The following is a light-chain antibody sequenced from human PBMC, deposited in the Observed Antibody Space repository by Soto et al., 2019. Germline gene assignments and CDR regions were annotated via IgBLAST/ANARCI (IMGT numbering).Light chain of an antibody. V-gene: IGKV3-20*01. CDR1: QSIIT. Sequence: EFELTQSPGTLSLSPGESATLSCRASQSIITLAWYKQKPGRAPRLLIFGVSRRATGIPDRFSGSGSGTDFTLTINRLEPEDFAVYYCQEYGRLPLTFGGGTKVEIK. J-gene: IGKJ4*01. CDR2: GVS. CDR3: QEYGRLPLT.